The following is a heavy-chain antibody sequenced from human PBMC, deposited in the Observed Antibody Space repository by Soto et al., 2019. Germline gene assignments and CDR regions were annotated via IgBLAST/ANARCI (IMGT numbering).Heavy chain of an antibody. CDR2: IYYSGST. CDR3: ARYYGSGSYLDWFDP. J-gene: IGHJ5*02. D-gene: IGHD3-10*01. CDR1: GGSISSGGYY. Sequence: HVQLQESGPGLVKPSPTLSLTCTVSGGSISSGGYYWSCIRQHPGKGLEWIGYIYYSGSTYYNPSLKSRVTISVDTSKNQFSLKLSSVTAADTAVYYCARYYGSGSYLDWFDPWGQGTLVTVSS. V-gene: IGHV4-31*03.